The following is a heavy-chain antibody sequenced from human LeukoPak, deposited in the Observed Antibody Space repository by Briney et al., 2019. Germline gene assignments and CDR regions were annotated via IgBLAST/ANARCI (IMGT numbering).Heavy chain of an antibody. CDR3: ARSGASSGWYSAAYYYYYMDV. Sequence: SETLSLTCTVSGGSISSYYWSWIRQPPGKGLEWIGYIYYSGSTNYNPSLKSRVTISVDTSKNQFSLQLNSVTPEDTAVYYCARSGASSGWYSAAYYYYYMDVWGKGTTVTVSS. CDR2: IYYSGST. CDR1: GGSISSYY. V-gene: IGHV4-59*12. D-gene: IGHD6-19*01. J-gene: IGHJ6*03.